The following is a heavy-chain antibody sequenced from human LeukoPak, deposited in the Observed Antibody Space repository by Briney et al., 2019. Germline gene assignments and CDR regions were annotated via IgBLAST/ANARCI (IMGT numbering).Heavy chain of an antibody. Sequence: ASVKVSCKASGYTFTGYYMHWVRQAPGQGLEWMGWINPNSGGTNYAQKFQGRVTMTRDTSTSTAYMELSRLRSDDTAVYYCARFPRRLRPFDYWGQGTLVTVSS. CDR1: GYTFTGYY. V-gene: IGHV1-2*02. CDR3: ARFPRRLRPFDY. D-gene: IGHD5-12*01. CDR2: INPNSGGT. J-gene: IGHJ4*02.